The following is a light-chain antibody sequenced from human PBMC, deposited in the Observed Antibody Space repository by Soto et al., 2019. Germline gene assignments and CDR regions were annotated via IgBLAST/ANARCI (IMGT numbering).Light chain of an antibody. CDR1: QSISSY. J-gene: IGKJ3*01. Sequence: DIQMTQSPSSLSASVGDRVTITCRASQSISSYLNWYQQKPGKAPKLLIYAASSLQSGVPSMFSGSGSGTDFTLTISSLQPEDFATYYYQQSYSTPFTFGPGTKVDIE. CDR2: AAS. V-gene: IGKV1-39*01. CDR3: QQSYSTPFT.